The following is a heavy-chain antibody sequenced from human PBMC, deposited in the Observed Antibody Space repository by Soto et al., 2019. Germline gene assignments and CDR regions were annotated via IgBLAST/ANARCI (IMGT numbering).Heavy chain of an antibody. J-gene: IGHJ6*02. CDR1: GGTFSSYA. V-gene: IGHV1-69*13. CDR2: IIPIFGTA. Sequence: ASVKVSCKASGGTFSSYAISWVRQAPGQGLEWMGGIIPIFGTANYAQKFQGRVTITADESTSTAYMELSSLRSEDTAVYYCARDAGTYSSSWEGHYYYYYGMDVWGQGTTVTVSS. CDR3: ARDAGTYSSSWEGHYYYYYGMDV. D-gene: IGHD6-13*01.